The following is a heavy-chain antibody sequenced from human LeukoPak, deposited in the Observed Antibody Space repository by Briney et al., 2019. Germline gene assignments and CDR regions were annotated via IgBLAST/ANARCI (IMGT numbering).Heavy chain of an antibody. J-gene: IGHJ4*02. CDR3: ARAYGDYEGDY. CDR2: IHNSGST. Sequence: SETLSLTCTVSGGSVSSYYWSWIRQPPGEGLEWIAYIHNSGSTNYNPSLKSRVTISVDTSKNQFSLKLSSVTAADTAVYYCARAYGDYEGDYWGQGTLVTVSS. D-gene: IGHD4-17*01. V-gene: IGHV4-59*02. CDR1: GGSVSSYY.